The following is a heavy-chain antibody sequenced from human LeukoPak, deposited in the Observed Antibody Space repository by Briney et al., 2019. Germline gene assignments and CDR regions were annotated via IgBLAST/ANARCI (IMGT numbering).Heavy chain of an antibody. CDR2: INPNSGGT. CDR3: ARASYYDSNSGPFDI. D-gene: IGHD3-22*01. Sequence: ASVKVSCKASGYTFTSYYMHWVRQAPGQGLEWMGWINPNSGGTNYAQKFQGRVTMTRDTSISTAYMELSRLRSDDTAVYYCARASYYDSNSGPFDIWGQGTMVTVSS. V-gene: IGHV1-2*02. J-gene: IGHJ3*02. CDR1: GYTFTSYY.